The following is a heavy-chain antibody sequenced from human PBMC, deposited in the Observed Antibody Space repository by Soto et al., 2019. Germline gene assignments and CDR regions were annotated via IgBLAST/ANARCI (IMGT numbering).Heavy chain of an antibody. CDR1: GGSISSSSYY. D-gene: IGHD3-3*01. V-gene: IGHV4-39*01. CDR2: IYYSGST. Sequence: SETLSLTXTVSGGSISSSSYYWGWIRQPPGKGLEWIGSIYYSGSTYYNPSLKSRVTISVDTSKNQFSLKLSSVTAADTAVYYCARHSNGDTIFGVVITYGMDVWGQGTTVTVS. CDR3: ARHSNGDTIFGVVITYGMDV. J-gene: IGHJ6*02.